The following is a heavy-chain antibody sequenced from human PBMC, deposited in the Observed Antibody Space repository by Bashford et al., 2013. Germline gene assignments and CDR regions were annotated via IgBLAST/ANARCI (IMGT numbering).Heavy chain of an antibody. Sequence: SGPTLVKPTQTLTLTCTFSGFSLSTTGVGVGWIRQPPGKALEWLALVYWSDAKGYSPSLNNRVTITKDTYQNQVVLTLTNVDPGDTATYYCAHSLNYGSGSYSFDYWGQGTWSPSPQ. D-gene: IGHD3-10*01. CDR3: AHSLNYGSGSYSFDY. J-gene: IGHJ4*02. V-gene: IGHV2-5*01. CDR1: GFSLSTTGVG. CDR2: VYWSDAK.